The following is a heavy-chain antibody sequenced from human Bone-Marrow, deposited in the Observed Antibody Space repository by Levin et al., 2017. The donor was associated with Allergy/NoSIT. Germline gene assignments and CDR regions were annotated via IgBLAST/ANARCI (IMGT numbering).Heavy chain of an antibody. J-gene: IGHJ4*02. D-gene: IGHD6-19*01. CDR1: GFTLTNYW. CDR3: AKRGGGSGWSYFEY. V-gene: IGHV3-7*01. CDR2: MSQDGTEQ. Sequence: GGSLRLSCAVSGFTLTNYWMSWVRQAPGKGLEWVASMSQDGTEQYYVASVRGRFTISRDNAENSLFLQMNSLRAEDTAVYYCAKRGGGSGWSYFEYWGQGTLVTVSS.